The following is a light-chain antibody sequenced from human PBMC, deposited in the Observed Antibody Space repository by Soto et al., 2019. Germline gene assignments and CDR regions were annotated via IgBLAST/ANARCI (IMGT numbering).Light chain of an antibody. Sequence: DIQMTQSPSTLSASVGDRVTITCRASQSISGWLAWYQQKPGKAPNLLIYKASSLKSGVPSRFSGSGFGTAFALTISSLRRDDFAAYYCHQYSNYSPWAFGQGTNVEIK. V-gene: IGKV1-5*03. CDR3: HQYSNYSPWA. J-gene: IGKJ1*01. CDR2: KAS. CDR1: QSISGW.